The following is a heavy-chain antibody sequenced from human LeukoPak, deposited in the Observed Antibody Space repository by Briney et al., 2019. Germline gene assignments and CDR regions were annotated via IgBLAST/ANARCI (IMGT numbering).Heavy chain of an antibody. CDR2: IRYDGSNK. CDR3: AKDIVPAAIWGFDY. Sequence: GGSLRLSCAASGFTFSSYGMHWVRQAPGKGLEWVAFIRYDGSNKYYADSVKGRFTISRDNSKNTLYLQMNSLRAEDTAVYYCAKDIVPAAIWGFDYWGQGTLVTVSS. CDR1: GFTFSSYG. J-gene: IGHJ4*02. D-gene: IGHD2-2*01. V-gene: IGHV3-30*02.